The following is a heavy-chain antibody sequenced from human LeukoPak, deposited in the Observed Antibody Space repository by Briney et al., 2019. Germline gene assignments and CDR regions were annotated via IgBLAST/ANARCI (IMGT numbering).Heavy chain of an antibody. J-gene: IGHJ4*02. V-gene: IGHV3-21*01. Sequence: GGSLRLSCAASGFTFSSYSMNWVRQAPGKGLEWVSPITSSSSFIFYADSVKGRFTISRDNAKNSLYLQMKSLRAEDTAVYYCARQFAYSSGCDSWGQGTLVTVSS. CDR1: GFTFSSYS. CDR3: ARQFAYSSGCDS. CDR2: ITSSSSFI. D-gene: IGHD6-19*01.